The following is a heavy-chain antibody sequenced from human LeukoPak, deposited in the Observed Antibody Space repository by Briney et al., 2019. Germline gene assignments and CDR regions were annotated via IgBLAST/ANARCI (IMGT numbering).Heavy chain of an antibody. D-gene: IGHD6-13*01. J-gene: IGHJ4*02. CDR1: GFTFSSYW. V-gene: IGHV3-7*01. CDR2: IKQDGSEK. CDR3: ARDGIAAAVAVNSS. Sequence: GGSLRLSCAASGFTFSSYWMSWVRQAPGKGLEWVVNIKQDGSEKYYVDSVKGRFTVSRDNAKNSLYLQMNSLRAEDTAVYYCARDGIAAAVAVNSSWGQGTLVTVSS.